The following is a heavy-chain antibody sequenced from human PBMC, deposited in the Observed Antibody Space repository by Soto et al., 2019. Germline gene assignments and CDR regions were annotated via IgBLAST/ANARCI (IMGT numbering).Heavy chain of an antibody. Sequence: PGGSLRLSCAASGFTFSSYGMHWVRQAPGKGLEWVAVIWYDGSNKYYADSVKGRFTISRDNSKNTVYLQMNSLRAEDTAVYYCVRGDNWNDEASDYWGQGILVTVSS. CDR1: GFTFSSYG. V-gene: IGHV3-33*01. CDR3: VRGDNWNDEASDY. CDR2: IWYDGSNK. D-gene: IGHD1-1*01. J-gene: IGHJ4*02.